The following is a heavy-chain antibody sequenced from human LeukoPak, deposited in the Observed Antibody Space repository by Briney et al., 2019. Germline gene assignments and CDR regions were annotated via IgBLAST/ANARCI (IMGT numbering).Heavy chain of an antibody. J-gene: IGHJ6*04. Sequence: SETLSLTCAVYGGSFSGYYWSWIRQPPGKGLEWIGEINHSGSTNYNPSLKSRATIPVDTSKNQFSLKLSSVTAADTAVYYCARGKGVVVPAAIRYYYYGMDVWGKGTTVTVSS. CDR1: GGSFSGYY. V-gene: IGHV4-34*01. CDR2: INHSGST. CDR3: ARGKGVVVPAAIRYYYYGMDV. D-gene: IGHD2-2*02.